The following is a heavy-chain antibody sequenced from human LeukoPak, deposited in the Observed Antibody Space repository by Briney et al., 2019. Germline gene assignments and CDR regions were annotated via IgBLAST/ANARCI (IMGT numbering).Heavy chain of an antibody. CDR3: ARDLAYNWFDP. V-gene: IGHV3-48*03. J-gene: IGHJ5*02. CDR2: ISSSGGTI. D-gene: IGHD3-16*01. CDR1: GFTFSSYE. Sequence: GGSLRLSCAASGFTFSSYEMNWVRQAPGKGLEWVSYISSSGGTIYYADSVKGRFAISRDNAKNSLYLQMNSLRAEDTAVYYCARDLAYNWFDPWGQGTLVTVSS.